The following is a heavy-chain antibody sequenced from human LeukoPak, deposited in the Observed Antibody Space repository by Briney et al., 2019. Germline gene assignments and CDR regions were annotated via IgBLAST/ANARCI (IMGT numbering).Heavy chain of an antibody. D-gene: IGHD3-16*02. CDR3: ARTNTGGGYHHYGMDV. CDR2: NYPDDSGT. J-gene: IGHJ6*02. Sequence: PGESLKISCKGSGYKFTTHRIGWVRQMPGKGLEYMGINYPDDSGTRYSPSCEGQVTISADRSTRTAYLQWSSLNASDTARYYCARTNTGGGYHHYGMDVWGQGTTVIVS. CDR1: GYKFTTHR. V-gene: IGHV5-51*01.